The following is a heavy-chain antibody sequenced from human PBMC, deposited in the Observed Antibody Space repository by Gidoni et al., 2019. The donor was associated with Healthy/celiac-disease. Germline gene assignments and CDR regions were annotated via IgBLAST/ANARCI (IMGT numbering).Heavy chain of an antibody. CDR2: IWYDGSNK. CDR1: GFTFSSYG. Sequence: VQLVESGGGVVRPGRSVRLSWAVSGFTFSSYGMHWVRQAPGKGLEWVAVIWYDGSNKYYADSVKGRFTISRDNSKNTLYLQMNSLRAEDTAVYYCARDRDFWSGYYIFDSWGQVTLVTVSS. D-gene: IGHD3-3*01. CDR3: ARDRDFWSGYYIFDS. J-gene: IGHJ4*02. V-gene: IGHV3-33*01.